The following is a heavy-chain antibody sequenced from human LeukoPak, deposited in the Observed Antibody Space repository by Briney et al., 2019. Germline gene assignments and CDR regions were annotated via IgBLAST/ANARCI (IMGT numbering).Heavy chain of an antibody. Sequence: GGSLRLSCAASGFTFSSHSMNWVRQAPGKGLEWVSSISSSSSYIYYADSVKGRFTISRDNAKNSLYLQMNSLRAEDTAVYYCARDLTDDFWSGYHFDYWGQGTLVTVSS. J-gene: IGHJ4*02. CDR1: GFTFSSHS. V-gene: IGHV3-21*01. CDR3: ARDLTDDFWSGYHFDY. D-gene: IGHD3-3*01. CDR2: ISSSSSYI.